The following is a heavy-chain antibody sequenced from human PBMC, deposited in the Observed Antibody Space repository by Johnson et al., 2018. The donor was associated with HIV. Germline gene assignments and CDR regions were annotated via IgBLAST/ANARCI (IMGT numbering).Heavy chain of an antibody. Sequence: VQLVESGGGLVQPGGSLRLSCEASGFTFSSNWMTWVRQAPGKGLEWVANINQDESETYYVDSWKGRFTVSRDNTKNSLYLQIDSLRPEDTAVYHWSRGRGALDIWGQGTMVTVSS. V-gene: IGHV3-7*03. CDR3: SRGRGALDI. J-gene: IGHJ3*02. D-gene: IGHD3-16*01. CDR1: GFTFSSNW. CDR2: INQDESET.